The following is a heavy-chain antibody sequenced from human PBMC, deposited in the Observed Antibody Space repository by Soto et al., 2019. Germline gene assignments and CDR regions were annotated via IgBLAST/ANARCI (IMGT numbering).Heavy chain of an antibody. D-gene: IGHD6-19*01. J-gene: IGHJ5*01. CDR2: LFSGGSS. Sequence: QPGGSLRLSCAASGFTVSTGYMAWVRQAPGKGLEWISVLFSGGSSYYGDSVKGRFTISRDNSKNTLSLEMSSLRVEDTAVYFCARDTYSSGWYDSWGQGTLVTVSS. CDR1: GFTVSTGY. V-gene: IGHV3-53*05. CDR3: ARDTYSSGWYDS.